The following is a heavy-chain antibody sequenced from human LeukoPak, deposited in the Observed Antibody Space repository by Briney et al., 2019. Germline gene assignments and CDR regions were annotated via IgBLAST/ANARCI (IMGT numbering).Heavy chain of an antibody. Sequence: SETLSLTCAVYGGSFSGYYWSWIRQPPGKGLEWIGEINHSGSTNYNPPLKSRVTISVDTSKNQFSLKLSSVTAADTAVYYCARGASGDCSSTSCYTIVGFDYWGQGTLVTVSS. CDR1: GGSFSGYY. V-gene: IGHV4-34*01. CDR3: ARGASGDCSSTSCYTIVGFDY. D-gene: IGHD2-2*02. J-gene: IGHJ4*02. CDR2: INHSGST.